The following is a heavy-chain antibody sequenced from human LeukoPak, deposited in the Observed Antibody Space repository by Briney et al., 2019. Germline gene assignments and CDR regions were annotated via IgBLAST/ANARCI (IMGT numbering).Heavy chain of an antibody. CDR1: GFTFSSYA. CDR3: ARGSGYYDWYFDL. D-gene: IGHD3-3*01. J-gene: IGHJ2*01. Sequence: GGSLRLSCAASGFTFSSYAMHWVRQAPGKGLEWVAVISYDGSNKYYADSVKGRFTISRDNSKNTLYLQMNSLRAEDTAVYYCARGSGYYDWYFDLWGRGTLVTVSS. CDR2: ISYDGSNK. V-gene: IGHV3-30*14.